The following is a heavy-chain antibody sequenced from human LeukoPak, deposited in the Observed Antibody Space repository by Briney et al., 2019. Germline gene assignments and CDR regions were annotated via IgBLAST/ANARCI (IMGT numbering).Heavy chain of an antibody. CDR2: IGSSGGGI. D-gene: IGHD6-19*01. J-gene: IGHJ5*02. CDR3: TRDRRGWYRWFDP. V-gene: IGHV3-48*03. CDR1: GFTFSSYE. Sequence: GGSLRLSCAASGFTFSSYEMNWVRQAPGKGLEWVSHIGSSGGGIHYADSAKRRFTISRDNAKNSLYLQMNSLRAEDTAVYYCTRDRRGWYRWFDPWGQGTLVTVSS.